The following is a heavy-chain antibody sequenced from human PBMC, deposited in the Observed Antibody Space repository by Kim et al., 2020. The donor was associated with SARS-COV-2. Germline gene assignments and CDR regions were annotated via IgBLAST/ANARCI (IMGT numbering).Heavy chain of an antibody. D-gene: IGHD5-12*01. CDR2: IYSGGSST. J-gene: IGHJ6*01. V-gene: IGHV3-23*03. CDR3: EKDPSPSDIGTYYYYGL. CDR1: GFTFSSYA. Sequence: GGSLRLSCAASGFTFSSYAMSWVRQAPGKGLEWVSVIYSGGSSTYYADPVEGRFTISRDNSKNTLYLQMNSLRAEDTAVYYCEKDPSPSDIGTYYYYGL.